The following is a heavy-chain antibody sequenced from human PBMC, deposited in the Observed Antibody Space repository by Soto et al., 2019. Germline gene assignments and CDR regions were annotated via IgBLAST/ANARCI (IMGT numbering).Heavy chain of an antibody. CDR1: GFTFTSYA. Sequence: QVQLVESGVGVVQPGRYLRLSCAASGFTFTSYAMHWVREAPGKGLEWVAVISNDGSNYYYADSVRGRFTISRDNTKNTMFLQMSSLRGEDSGVYYCARGTTLAIFDYGMDVWGQGTTVTVSS. CDR3: ARGTTLAIFDYGMDV. J-gene: IGHJ6*02. V-gene: IGHV3-30-3*01. D-gene: IGHD3-3*01. CDR2: ISNDGSNY.